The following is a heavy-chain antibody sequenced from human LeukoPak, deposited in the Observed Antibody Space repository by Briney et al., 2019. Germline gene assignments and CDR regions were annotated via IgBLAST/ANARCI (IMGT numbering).Heavy chain of an antibody. V-gene: IGHV3-30-3*01. Sequence: LPGGSLRLSCAASGFTFSSYAMHWVRQAPGKGLEWVAVISYDGSNKYYADSVKGRFTISRDNSKNTLYLQMNSLRAEDTAVYYCARGSEGLDYWGQGTLVTVSS. CDR1: GFTFSSYA. CDR2: ISYDGSNK. CDR3: ARGSEGLDY. J-gene: IGHJ4*02.